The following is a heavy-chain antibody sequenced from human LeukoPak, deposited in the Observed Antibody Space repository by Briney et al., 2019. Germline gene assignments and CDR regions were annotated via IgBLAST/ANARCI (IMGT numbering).Heavy chain of an antibody. D-gene: IGHD1-26*01. CDR2: ISPSGGST. J-gene: IGHJ1*01. Sequence: VASVKVSCKAFGYTFTSNYMHWVRQAPGQGPEWMGVISPSGGSTTYAQKFQGRVTLTRDMSTSTDYLELSSLRSEDTAVYYCARGASSSGSYVQHWGQGTLVTVSS. CDR1: GYTFTSNY. V-gene: IGHV1-46*01. CDR3: ARGASSSGSYVQH.